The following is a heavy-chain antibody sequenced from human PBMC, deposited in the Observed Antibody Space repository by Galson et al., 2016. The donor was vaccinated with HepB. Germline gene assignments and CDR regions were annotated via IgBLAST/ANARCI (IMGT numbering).Heavy chain of an antibody. CDR1: GYTFIGYY. CDR2: INPNSGGT. D-gene: IGHD6-6*01. CDR3: ARGAQHLVPAPFDP. J-gene: IGHJ5*02. V-gene: IGHV1-2*02. Sequence: SVKVSCKASGYTFIGYYIHWVRQAPGQGLEWMGWINPNSGGTNYAQKFQGRVTMTRDTPISTTYMELRRLRSDDTAVYYCARGAQHLVPAPFDPWGQGTLVTVSS.